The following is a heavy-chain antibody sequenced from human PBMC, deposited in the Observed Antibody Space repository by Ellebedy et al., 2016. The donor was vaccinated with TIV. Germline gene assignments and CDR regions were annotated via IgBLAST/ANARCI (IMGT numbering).Heavy chain of an antibody. CDR1: GGSFSAFY. CDR2: ISDSGST. Sequence: MPSETLSLTCAVNGGSFSAFYWSWIRQPPGKGLEWIGEISDSGSTEYNPSLKSRVTISVDTSKKHSSLNLTSVTAADSALYYCAYSGSYYPDYWGQGTLVTVSS. V-gene: IGHV4-34*01. J-gene: IGHJ4*02. CDR3: AYSGSYYPDY. D-gene: IGHD1-26*01.